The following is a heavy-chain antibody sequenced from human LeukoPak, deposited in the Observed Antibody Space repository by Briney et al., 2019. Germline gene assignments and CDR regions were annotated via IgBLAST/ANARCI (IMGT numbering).Heavy chain of an antibody. CDR3: ARGIVLTVYGPDYYMDV. J-gene: IGHJ6*03. V-gene: IGHV1-8*01. D-gene: IGHD2-8*01. Sequence: ASVKVSCKASGYTFTSYDINWVRQATGQGLEWMGWMNPNSGNTGYAQKFQGRVTMTRNTSISTAYMELSSLRSEDTAVYYCARGIVLTVYGPDYYMDVWGKGTTVTVSS. CDR1: GYTFTSYD. CDR2: MNPNSGNT.